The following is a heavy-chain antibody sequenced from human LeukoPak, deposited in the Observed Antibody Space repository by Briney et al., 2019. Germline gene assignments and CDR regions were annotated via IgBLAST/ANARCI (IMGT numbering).Heavy chain of an antibody. CDR3: ARTLYSYGHFDY. Sequence: PGGSLRLSCVASGFIFRNYWMHWVRQAPGKGLVWVSRINSDGTSTSYADSVKGRFTISRDDAKNTLYLQMNSLRVEDMAVYYCARTLYSYGHFDYWGQGTLATVSS. CDR1: GFIFRNYW. V-gene: IGHV3-74*01. CDR2: INSDGTST. J-gene: IGHJ4*02. D-gene: IGHD5-18*01.